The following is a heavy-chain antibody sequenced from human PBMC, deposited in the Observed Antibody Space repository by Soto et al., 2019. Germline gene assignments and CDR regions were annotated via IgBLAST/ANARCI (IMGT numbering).Heavy chain of an antibody. D-gene: IGHD6-19*01. Sequence: SETLSLTCAVYGGSFSGYYWSWIRQPPGKGLEWIGEINHSGSTNYNPSLKSRVTISVDTSKNQFSLKLSSVTAADTAVYYCARPKTEGYSSVSFLYWGQETLVTVSS. J-gene: IGHJ4*02. CDR1: GGSFSGYY. CDR2: INHSGST. CDR3: ARPKTEGYSSVSFLY. V-gene: IGHV4-34*01.